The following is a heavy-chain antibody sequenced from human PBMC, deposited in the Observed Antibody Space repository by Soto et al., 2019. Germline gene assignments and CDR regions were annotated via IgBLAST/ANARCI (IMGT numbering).Heavy chain of an antibody. Sequence: QVQLVQSGAEVKKPGASVKVSCKASGYTFTGYYMHWVRQAPGQGLEWMGWINPNSGGTNYAQKFQGRVTMTRDTSISTAYMELSRLRSDDTAVYYCARGGDGAFWSGYRAPIDYWGQGTLVTVSS. J-gene: IGHJ4*02. D-gene: IGHD3-3*01. V-gene: IGHV1-2*02. CDR3: ARGGDGAFWSGYRAPIDY. CDR2: INPNSGGT. CDR1: GYTFTGYY.